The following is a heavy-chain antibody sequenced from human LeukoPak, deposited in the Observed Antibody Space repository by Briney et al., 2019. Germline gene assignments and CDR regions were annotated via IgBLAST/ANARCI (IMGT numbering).Heavy chain of an antibody. D-gene: IGHD6-6*01. CDR2: IYSGGST. V-gene: IGHV3-53*01. Sequence: GGSLRLSCAASGFTVSSNYMSWVRQAPGKGLEWVSVIYSGGSTYYADSVKGRFTISRDNSKNTLYLQMNSLRAEDTAVYYCARDRPAYYYYYMDVWGKGTTVTVSS. J-gene: IGHJ6*03. CDR3: ARDRPAYYYYYMDV. CDR1: GFTVSSNY.